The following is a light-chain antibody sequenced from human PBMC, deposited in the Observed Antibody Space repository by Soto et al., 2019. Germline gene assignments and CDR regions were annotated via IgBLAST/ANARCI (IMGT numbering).Light chain of an antibody. CDR2: EGT. Sequence: QSALTQSASVSGSPGQSITISYTGTSSEFGTYSVVSWYQQHPGKAPKLLIYEGTKRPSGVSNRFSASESGNTASLTISGLQAEDEAVYYCHSYARSTLVFGGGTKVTVL. J-gene: IGLJ3*02. CDR3: HSYARSTLV. CDR1: SSEFGTYSV. V-gene: IGLV2-23*01.